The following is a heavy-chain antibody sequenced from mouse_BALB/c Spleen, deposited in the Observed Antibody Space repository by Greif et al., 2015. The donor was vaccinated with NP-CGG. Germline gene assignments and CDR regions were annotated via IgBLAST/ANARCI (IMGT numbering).Heavy chain of an antibody. CDR2: ISSGSSTI. D-gene: IGHD1-1*02. J-gene: IGHJ4*01. V-gene: IGHV5-17*02. CDR3: ARGVDGRNYYAMDY. Sequence: EVQVVESGGGLVQPGGSRKLSCAASGFTFSSFGMHWVRQAPEKGLEWVAYISSGSSTIYYADTVKGRFTISRDNPKNTLFLQMTSLRSEDTAMYYCARGVDGRNYYAMDYWGQGTSVTVSS. CDR1: GFTFSSFG.